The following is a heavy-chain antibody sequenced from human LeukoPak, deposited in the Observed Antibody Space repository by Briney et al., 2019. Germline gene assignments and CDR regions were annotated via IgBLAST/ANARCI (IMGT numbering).Heavy chain of an antibody. CDR1: GVTFSSYG. CDR2: ISTTGGTT. Sequence: GGSLRLSCAASGVTFSSYGMSGVREAPGRGVEWVSGISTTGGTTYYADSARGRFTIYRDNSRNTLYLQMNSLRAEDTAIYYCAKHGDRGAYCSGGTCYPYYYYYMDVWGKGTTVTISS. D-gene: IGHD2-15*01. J-gene: IGHJ6*03. CDR3: AKHGDRGAYCSGGTCYPYYYYYMDV. V-gene: IGHV3-23*01.